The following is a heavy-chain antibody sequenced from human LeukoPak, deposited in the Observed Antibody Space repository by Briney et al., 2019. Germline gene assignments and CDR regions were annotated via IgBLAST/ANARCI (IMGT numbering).Heavy chain of an antibody. D-gene: IGHD5-24*01. CDR2: ISWNRGTI. J-gene: IGHJ4*02. CDR1: GFTFDDNA. V-gene: IGHV3-9*01. Sequence: GGSLRLSCAASGFTFDDNAMHWVRQAPGRGLEWVSGISWNRGTIGYADSVKGRFTISRDNAKNSLYLQMNSLRAEDTALYYCAKVGDGYNHGVYFDYWGQGTLVTVSS. CDR3: AKVGDGYNHGVYFDY.